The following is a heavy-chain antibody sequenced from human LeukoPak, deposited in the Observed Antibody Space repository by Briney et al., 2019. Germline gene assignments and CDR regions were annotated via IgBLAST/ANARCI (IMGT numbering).Heavy chain of an antibody. Sequence: GRSLRPSRTASGFTFDDYAMQWVRQAPGKRLQWVSGISWNSGSIGYADSVKGRFTISRDNAKNSLYLHMNGLRTEDTALYFCAKVHSGYEYFFEHWGQGPLVTVSS. CDR1: GFTFDDYA. J-gene: IGHJ4*02. V-gene: IGHV3-9*01. CDR2: ISWNSGSI. CDR3: AKVHSGYEYFFEH. D-gene: IGHD5-12*01.